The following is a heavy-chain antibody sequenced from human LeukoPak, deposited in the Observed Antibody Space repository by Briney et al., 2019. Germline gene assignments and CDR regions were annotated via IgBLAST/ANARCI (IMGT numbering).Heavy chain of an antibody. V-gene: IGHV3-30*04. CDR2: VKYDGRNK. J-gene: IGHJ6*03. Sequence: GGSLRLSCAASGFIFSTYSMNWVRQAPGKGLEWVTMVKYDGRNKYYADSVKDRFTISRDNSKNTVILQMNSLRAEDTAVYYCARIGYSYGPLGYYYYMDVWGKGTTVTISS. CDR3: ARIGYSYGPLGYYYYMDV. D-gene: IGHD5-18*01. CDR1: GFIFSTYS.